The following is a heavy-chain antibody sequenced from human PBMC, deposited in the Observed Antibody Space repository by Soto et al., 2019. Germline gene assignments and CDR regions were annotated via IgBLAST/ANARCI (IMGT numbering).Heavy chain of an antibody. CDR3: AKVKYYYDSTGYYYFFDY. CDR1: GFTFSSYA. J-gene: IGHJ4*02. Sequence: EVQLLESGGGLVQPGGSLRLSCAASGFTFSSYAMSWVRQAPGKGLEWVSAISGSGGSTYYADSVKGRFTISRDNSKDTLYLQMNSLRAEDTAVYYCAKVKYYYDSTGYYYFFDYWGQGPLVTVSS. CDR2: ISGSGGST. D-gene: IGHD3-22*01. V-gene: IGHV3-23*01.